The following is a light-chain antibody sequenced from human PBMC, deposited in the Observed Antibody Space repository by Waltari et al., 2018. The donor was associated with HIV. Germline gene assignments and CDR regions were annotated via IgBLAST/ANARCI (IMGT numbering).Light chain of an antibody. CDR2: NAS. J-gene: IGKJ4*01. Sequence: DIQMTQFPSTLSASVGDRVPITCRASQSISRWLAWYQQKPGKAPKVLIYNASTVDSGVPARFSGSGSGTEFTLTISSLQPDDFATYYCQQYNSFSRLTFGGGTKVEIK. V-gene: IGKV1-5*03. CDR1: QSISRW. CDR3: QQYNSFSRLT.